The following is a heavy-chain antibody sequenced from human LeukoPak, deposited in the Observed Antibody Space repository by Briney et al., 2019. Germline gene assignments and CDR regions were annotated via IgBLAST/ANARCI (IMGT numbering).Heavy chain of an antibody. Sequence: GESLKTSCKGSGYSFTSYWIGWVRQMPGKGLEWMGIIYPGDSDTRYSPSFQGQVAISADKSISTAYLQWSSLKASDTAMYYCARKRGGSSSSGRVNFDYWGQGTLVTVSS. CDR1: GYSFTSYW. V-gene: IGHV5-51*01. D-gene: IGHD6-6*01. CDR3: ARKRGGSSSSGRVNFDY. CDR2: IYPGDSDT. J-gene: IGHJ4*02.